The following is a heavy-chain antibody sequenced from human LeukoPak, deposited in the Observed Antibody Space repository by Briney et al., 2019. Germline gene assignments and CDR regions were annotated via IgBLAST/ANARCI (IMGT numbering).Heavy chain of an antibody. Sequence: SETLSLTCTVSGGSISSYYWSWIRQPPGKGLEWIGYIYYSGSTNYNPSLKSRVTISVDTSKNQFSLKLSSVTAADTAVYYCARRLKTVVAEFYFDYWGQGTLVTVSS. CDR3: ARRLKTVVAEFYFDY. D-gene: IGHD3-22*01. CDR2: IYYSGST. CDR1: GGSISSYY. V-gene: IGHV4-59*12. J-gene: IGHJ4*02.